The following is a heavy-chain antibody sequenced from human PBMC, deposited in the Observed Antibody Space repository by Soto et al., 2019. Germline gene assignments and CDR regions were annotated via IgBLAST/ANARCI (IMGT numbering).Heavy chain of an antibody. CDR3: ARDSPLVMDIVVVPAAIYYGSGSYDY. Sequence: GGSLRLSCAASGFTFSSYWMSWVRQAPGKGLEWVANIKQDGSEKYYVDSVKGRFTISRDNAKNSLYLQMNSLRAEDTAVYYCARDSPLVMDIVVVPAAIYYGSGSYDYWGQGTLVTVSS. V-gene: IGHV3-7*03. J-gene: IGHJ4*02. CDR2: IKQDGSEK. D-gene: IGHD2-2*03. CDR1: GFTFSSYW.